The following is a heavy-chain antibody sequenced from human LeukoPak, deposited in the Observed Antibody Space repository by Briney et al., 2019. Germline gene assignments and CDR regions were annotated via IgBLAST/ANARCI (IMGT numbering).Heavy chain of an antibody. Sequence: GGSLRLSCAASEFTFSTYSMNWVRQAPGKGLEWVSSISSSSSYIYYADSVKGRFTISRDNAKNSLYLQMNSLRAEDTAVYYCARVRRSDKYFDYWGQGTLVTVSS. V-gene: IGHV3-21*01. D-gene: IGHD5-24*01. CDR1: EFTFSTYS. CDR3: ARVRRSDKYFDY. CDR2: ISSSSSYI. J-gene: IGHJ4*02.